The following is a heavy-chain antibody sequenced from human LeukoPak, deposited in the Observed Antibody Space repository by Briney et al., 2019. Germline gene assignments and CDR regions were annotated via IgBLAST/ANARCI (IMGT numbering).Heavy chain of an antibody. CDR3: AKVGYSCGLGDAFDI. V-gene: IGHV3-23*01. CDR1: GFTFSSYA. J-gene: IGHJ3*02. D-gene: IGHD5-18*01. CDR2: ISGSGGST. Sequence: SGGSLRLSCAASGFTFSSYAMSWVRQAPGKGLEWVSAISGSGGSTYYADSVKGRFTISRDNSKNTLYLQMNSLRAEDTAVYYCAKVGYSCGLGDAFDIWGQGTMVTVSS.